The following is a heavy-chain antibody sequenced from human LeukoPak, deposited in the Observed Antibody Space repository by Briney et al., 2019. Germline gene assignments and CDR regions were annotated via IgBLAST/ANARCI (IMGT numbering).Heavy chain of an antibody. D-gene: IGHD2-15*01. CDR1: GGTFSSYA. Sequence: SVKVSCKASGGTFSSYAISWVRQAPGQGLEWMGGIIPIFGTANYAQKFQGRVTITTDESTSTAYMELSSLRSEDTAVYYCASGGYCSGGSCISYYMDVWGKGTTVTVSS. J-gene: IGHJ6*03. CDR3: ASGGYCSGGSCISYYMDV. V-gene: IGHV1-69*05. CDR2: IIPIFGTA.